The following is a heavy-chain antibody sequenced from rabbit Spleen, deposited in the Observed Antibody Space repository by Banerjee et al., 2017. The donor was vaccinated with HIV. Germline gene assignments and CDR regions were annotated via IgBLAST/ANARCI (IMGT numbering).Heavy chain of an antibody. D-gene: IGHD1-1*01. CDR3: ARDTSSSFSSYGMDL. CDR2: INIVTGKS. J-gene: IGHJ6*01. CDR1: GFSFTYIDY. Sequence: QSLEESGGGLVQPGASLTLTCTASGFSFTYIDYLCWVRQPPGKGLEWIACINIVTGKSVYASWAKGRFTMSRTSSTTVTLQMTRLTAADTATYFCARDTSSSFSSYGMDLWGPGTLVTVS. V-gene: IGHV1S40*01.